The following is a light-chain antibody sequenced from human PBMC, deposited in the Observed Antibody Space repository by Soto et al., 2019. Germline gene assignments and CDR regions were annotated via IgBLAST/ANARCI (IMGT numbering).Light chain of an antibody. V-gene: IGKV1-12*01. Sequence: DIQMTQSPSSVSASVGDRVTITCRASQGISNWLAWYQQKPGKAPKLLIYATSNLQSGVPSRFSGSGSGTDFTLTIRSMQHEAFETYYCQQANSFPLFNFGPGTKV. CDR2: ATS. CDR1: QGISNW. J-gene: IGKJ3*01. CDR3: QQANSFPLFN.